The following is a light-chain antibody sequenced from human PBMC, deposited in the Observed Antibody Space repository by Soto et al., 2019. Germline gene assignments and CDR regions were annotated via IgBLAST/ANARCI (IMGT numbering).Light chain of an antibody. CDR3: QQYYSYPRT. CDR1: QSVSRY. Sequence: EILFTQSPATLSLSPGERATLSCRASQSVSRYLAWYQQKPGQAPRLLIYDASNRDTGIPARFSGSGSGTDFTLTISSLEPEDFATYYCQQYYSYPRTFGQGTKVDIK. V-gene: IGKV3-11*01. CDR2: DAS. J-gene: IGKJ1*01.